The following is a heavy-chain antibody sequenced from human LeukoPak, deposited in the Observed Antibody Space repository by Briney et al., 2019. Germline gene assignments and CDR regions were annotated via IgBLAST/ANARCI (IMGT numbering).Heavy chain of an antibody. J-gene: IGHJ4*02. Sequence: GGSLRLSCAASGFTFSSYSMNWVRQAPGKGLEWVSSISSSSSYIYYADSVKGRFTISRDNAKNSLYLQMNSLRAEDTAVYYCARDSSLYCSGGSCYSEGPYYFDYWGQETLVTVSS. D-gene: IGHD2-15*01. CDR2: ISSSSSYI. CDR3: ARDSSLYCSGGSCYSEGPYYFDY. CDR1: GFTFSSYS. V-gene: IGHV3-21*01.